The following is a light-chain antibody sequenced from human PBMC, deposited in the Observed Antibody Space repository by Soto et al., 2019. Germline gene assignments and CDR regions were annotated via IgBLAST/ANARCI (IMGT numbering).Light chain of an antibody. CDR2: DIN. Sequence: QSALTQPASVSXXPGQSITISCTGTSSDVGNYIFVSWYRQHPGKAPKLMIYDINNRPSGVSNRFSGSKSGNTASLTISGLQAEDEADYYCVSYTTSASYVFGTGTKVTVL. J-gene: IGLJ1*01. CDR1: SSDVGNYIF. V-gene: IGLV2-14*01. CDR3: VSYTTSASYV.